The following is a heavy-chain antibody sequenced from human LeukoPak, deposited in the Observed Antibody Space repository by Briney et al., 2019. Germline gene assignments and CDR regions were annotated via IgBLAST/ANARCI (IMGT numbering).Heavy chain of an antibody. CDR3: AKDRGHCGATSCYTYDF. V-gene: IGHV3-23*01. J-gene: IGHJ4*02. CDR1: GFTFSSYA. D-gene: IGHD2-2*02. CDR2: ISGSGGST. Sequence: PGGSLRLSCAASGFTFSSYAMSWVRKTPGKGLERVSVISGSGGSTFYADSVKGRFTISRDNSENTLSLQMNSLRAEDTAVYYCAKDRGHCGATSCYTYDFWGQGTPVTVSS.